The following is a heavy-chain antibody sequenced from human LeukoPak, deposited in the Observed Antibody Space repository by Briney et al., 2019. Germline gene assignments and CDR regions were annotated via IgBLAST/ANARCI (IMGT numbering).Heavy chain of an antibody. J-gene: IGHJ4*02. Sequence: GASVKVSCKASGYTFTSYGISWVRQAPGQGLEWMGWISAYNGNTNYAQKPQGRVTITTDTSTSTAYIELRSLRSDDTAVYYCARGGYDFWSGSRSFDYWGQGTLVTVSS. CDR3: ARGGYDFWSGSRSFDY. V-gene: IGHV1-18*01. D-gene: IGHD3-3*01. CDR1: GYTFTSYG. CDR2: ISAYNGNT.